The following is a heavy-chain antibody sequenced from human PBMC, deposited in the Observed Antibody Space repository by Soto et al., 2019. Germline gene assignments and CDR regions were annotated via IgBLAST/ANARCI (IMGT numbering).Heavy chain of an antibody. Sequence: ASVKVSCKASGYTFTSYDINWVRQATGQGLEWMGWMNPNSGNTGYAQKFRGRVTMTRNTSISTAYMELSSLRSEDTAVYYCAREVVPAAIGYYYYYGMDVWGQGTTVTVSS. D-gene: IGHD2-2*01. J-gene: IGHJ6*02. CDR3: AREVVPAAIGYYYYYGMDV. CDR1: GYTFTSYD. V-gene: IGHV1-8*01. CDR2: MNPNSGNT.